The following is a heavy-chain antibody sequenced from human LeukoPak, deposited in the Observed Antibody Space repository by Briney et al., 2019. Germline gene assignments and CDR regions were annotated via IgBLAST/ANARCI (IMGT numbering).Heavy chain of an antibody. CDR2: ISGSGGST. CDR1: GFTFSSYA. Sequence: GGSLRLSCAASGFTFSSYAMSCARHAPGRGRECVSAISGSGGSTYYADSVKGRFTISRDNSKNTLYLQMNSLRAEDTAVYYCAKDHPEAAAYTARDPWGQGTLVTVSS. CDR3: AKDHPEAAAYTARDP. J-gene: IGHJ5*02. V-gene: IGHV3-23*01. D-gene: IGHD6-13*01.